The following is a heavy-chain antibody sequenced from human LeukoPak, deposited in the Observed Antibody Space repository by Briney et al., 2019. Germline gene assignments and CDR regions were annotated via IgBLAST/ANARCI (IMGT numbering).Heavy chain of an antibody. CDR1: GFNFISHW. J-gene: IGHJ4*02. Sequence: PGGSLRLSCAASGFNFISHWMTWVRQAPGKGLEWVANIRQDEGEKYYADSVTGRFTISRDNAKNAVYLQVDGLRAGDTAVYYCARDYGHNGYDYLPYYWGQGTLVTVSS. D-gene: IGHD5-12*01. CDR3: ARDYGHNGYDYLPYY. CDR2: IRQDEGEK. V-gene: IGHV3-7*01.